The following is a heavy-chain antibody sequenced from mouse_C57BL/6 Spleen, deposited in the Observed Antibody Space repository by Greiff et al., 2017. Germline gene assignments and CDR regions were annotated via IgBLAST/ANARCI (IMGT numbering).Heavy chain of an antibody. CDR2: IDPSDSYT. CDR1: GYTFTSYW. D-gene: IGHD1-1*01. Sequence: QVQLQQPGAELVRPGTSVTLSCKASGYTFTSYWMHWVKQRPGQGLEWIGVIDPSDSYTNYNQKFKGKATLTVDTSSTTVYMQLSSLTSEDSAVYYCARGTTLGFDYWGQGTTLTVSS. CDR3: ARGTTLGFDY. V-gene: IGHV1-59*01. J-gene: IGHJ2*01.